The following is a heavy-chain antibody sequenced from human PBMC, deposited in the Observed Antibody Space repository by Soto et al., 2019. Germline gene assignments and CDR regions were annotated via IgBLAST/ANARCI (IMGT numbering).Heavy chain of an antibody. CDR1: GGSISSYY. CDR2: IYYSGST. CDR3: ARLEKAFDY. Sequence: QVQLQESGPGLVKPSETLSLTCTVSGGSISSYYWSWIRHPPGKGLEWIGYIYYSGSTNYNPSLKSRVTISVDTSKNQFSLKLSSVTAADTAVYYCARLEKAFDYWGQGTLVTVSS. J-gene: IGHJ4*02. V-gene: IGHV4-59*08.